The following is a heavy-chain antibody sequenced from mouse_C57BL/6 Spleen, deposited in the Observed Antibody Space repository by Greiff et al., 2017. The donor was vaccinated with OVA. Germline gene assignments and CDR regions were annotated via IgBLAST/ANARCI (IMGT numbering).Heavy chain of an antibody. V-gene: IGHV1-61*01. CDR1: GYTFTSYW. CDR3: ARRAGSYAMDY. Sequence: QVQLKQPGAELVRPGSSVKLSCKASGYTFTSYWMDWVKQRPGQGLEWIGNIYPSDSETHYNQKFKDKATLTVDKSSSTAYMQLSSLTSEDSAVYYCARRAGSYAMDYWGQGTSVTVSS. D-gene: IGHD3-3*01. J-gene: IGHJ4*01. CDR2: IYPSDSET.